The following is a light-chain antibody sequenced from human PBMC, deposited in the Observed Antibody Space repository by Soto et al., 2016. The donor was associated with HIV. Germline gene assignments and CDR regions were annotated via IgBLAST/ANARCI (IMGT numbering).Light chain of an antibody. V-gene: IGKV1-5*03. CDR1: ESISRW. CDR2: EAS. CDR3: QQYNSSPYT. J-gene: IGKJ2*01. Sequence: DIQMTQSPSTLSASVRDRVTITCRANESISRWLAWYQQKPEIAPKLLIYEASTLKSGVPSRFSGSGSGTEFTLTISSLQPDDFATYYCQQYNSSPYTFGQGTKVEIK.